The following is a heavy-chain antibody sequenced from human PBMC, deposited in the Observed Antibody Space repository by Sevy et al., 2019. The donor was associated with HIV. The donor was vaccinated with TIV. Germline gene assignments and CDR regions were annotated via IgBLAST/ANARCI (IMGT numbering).Heavy chain of an antibody. CDR3: AKDIFGWAFDY. V-gene: IGHV3-23*01. D-gene: IGHD3-10*02. CDR1: GFGLNGNA. CDR2: IHGGDDTT. Sequence: GGSLRLSCAASGFGLNGNAMSWVRQAPGKGLEWVAAIHGGDDTTHYGDSVKGRFTISRDSFKNILYLQMDSLRVADTAVYYCAKDIFGWAFDYWGHGTLVTVSS. J-gene: IGHJ4*01.